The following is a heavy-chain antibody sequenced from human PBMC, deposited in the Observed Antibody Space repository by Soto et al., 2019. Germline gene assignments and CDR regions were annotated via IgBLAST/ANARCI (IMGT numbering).Heavy chain of an antibody. D-gene: IGHD3-22*01. CDR3: AMTRLYDTGTNDYHRDALDI. CDR2: ISGSGGRV. Sequence: EVQLLESGGGMVEPRGSLKLSCAASGFSFGTYVMNWVRQAPGKGLEWVSGISGSGGRVYSADSVKGRFTISRDNSRNTRYLQMNSVRAEDTAISYCAMTRLYDTGTNDYHRDALDIWGQWTHVTVSS. V-gene: IGHV3-23*01. J-gene: IGHJ3*02. CDR1: GFSFGTYV.